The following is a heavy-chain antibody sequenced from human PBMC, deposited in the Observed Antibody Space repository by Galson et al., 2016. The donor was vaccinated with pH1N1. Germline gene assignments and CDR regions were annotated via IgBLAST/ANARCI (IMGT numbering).Heavy chain of an antibody. CDR2: IYYSGST. CDR3: ARAFTERLYGYFTSAFDI. Sequence: SETLSLTCTVSGGSISSHYWTWIRQPPGKGLEWIGCIYYSGSTSYTPSLMSRVTISADTSKNQFSLKFSSATAADTAMYYCARAFTERLYGYFTSAFDIWGQGTLVTVSS. V-gene: IGHV4-59*11. D-gene: IGHD4-17*01. CDR1: GGSISSHY. J-gene: IGHJ3*02.